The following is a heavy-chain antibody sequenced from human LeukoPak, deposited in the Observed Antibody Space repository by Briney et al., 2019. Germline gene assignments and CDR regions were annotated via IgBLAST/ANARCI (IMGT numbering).Heavy chain of an antibody. J-gene: IGHJ5*02. CDR3: ARGDYDFWSGYYPKYNWFDP. CDR2: IYAGGTS. V-gene: IGHV4-4*09. D-gene: IGHD3-3*01. Sequence: SETLSLTCIVSGGSISTYYWSWIRQPPGKGLEWIGYIYAGGTSNYNPSLQSRVTMSIDTSKNQFSLKLSSVTAADTAVYYCARGDYDFWSGYYPKYNWFDPWGQGTLVTVSS. CDR1: GGSISTYY.